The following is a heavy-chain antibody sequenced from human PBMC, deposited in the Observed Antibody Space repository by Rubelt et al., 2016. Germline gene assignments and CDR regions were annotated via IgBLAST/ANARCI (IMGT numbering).Heavy chain of an antibody. Sequence: AQLQESGPGLVKPSQTLSLTCTVSGGSISSGGYYWSWIRQHPGKGLEWIGYIYYSGSTYYNPSLKSRVTISVDTSKNQFSLKLSSVTAADTAVYYCARVSYRVVPAARLDYWGQGTLVTVSS. D-gene: IGHD2-2*01. CDR3: ARVSYRVVPAARLDY. CDR1: GGSISSGGYY. J-gene: IGHJ4*02. V-gene: IGHV4-31*03. CDR2: IYYSGST.